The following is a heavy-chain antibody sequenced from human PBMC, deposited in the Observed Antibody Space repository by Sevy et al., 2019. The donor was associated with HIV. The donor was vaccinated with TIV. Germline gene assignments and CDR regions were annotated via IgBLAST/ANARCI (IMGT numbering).Heavy chain of an antibody. CDR1: GFTFSSYW. V-gene: IGHV3-7*01. CDR3: ARVGQQGLVYSYYGIDV. J-gene: IGHJ6*02. CDR2: IKQDGSEK. D-gene: IGHD6-19*01. Sequence: GSLRLSCAASGFTFSSYWMSWVRQAPGKGLEWVANIKQDGSEKYDVDSVKGRITISRDNAKNSLYLQMNRLRAEDTAVYYCARVGQQGLVYSYYGIDVWGQGTTVTVSS.